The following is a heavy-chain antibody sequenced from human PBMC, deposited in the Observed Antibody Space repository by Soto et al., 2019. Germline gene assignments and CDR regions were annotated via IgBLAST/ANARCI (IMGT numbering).Heavy chain of an antibody. CDR3: AKERGPYGDYDSLFDL. Sequence: QVQLVESGGGVVQPGRSLRLSCAAYGFTFSSYGMHWLRQAPGKGLEWVAVISYDGSNKYYADSVKGRFTISRDNSKNTLYLQMNSLRAEDTAVYYCAKERGPYGDYDSLFDLWGRGTLVTVSS. J-gene: IGHJ2*01. V-gene: IGHV3-30*18. CDR1: GFTFSSYG. D-gene: IGHD4-17*01. CDR2: ISYDGSNK.